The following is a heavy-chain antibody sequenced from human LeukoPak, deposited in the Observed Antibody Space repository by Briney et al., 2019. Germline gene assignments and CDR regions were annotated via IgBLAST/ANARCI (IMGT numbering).Heavy chain of an antibody. CDR2: IYYSGST. Sequence: SQTLSLTCTVSGVSISSGGYYWSWIRQHPGEGLEWIGYIYYSGSTYYNPSLKSRVTISVDTSKNQFSLKLSSVTAADTAVYYCARDGPGESDYWGQGTLVTVSS. D-gene: IGHD2-2*01. J-gene: IGHJ4*02. V-gene: IGHV4-31*03. CDR1: GVSISSGGYY. CDR3: ARDGPGESDY.